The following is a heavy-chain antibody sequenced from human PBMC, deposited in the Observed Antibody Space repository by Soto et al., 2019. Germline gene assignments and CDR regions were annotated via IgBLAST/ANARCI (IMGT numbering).Heavy chain of an antibody. CDR1: GFTFSSYG. CDR3: ARSGNGDYVGNEFDP. V-gene: IGHV3-33*01. J-gene: IGHJ5*02. D-gene: IGHD4-17*01. Sequence: GGSLRLSCAASGFTFSSYGMHWVRQAPGKGLEWVAVIWYDGSNKYYADSVKGRFTTSRDNSKNTLYLQMNSLRAEDTAVYYCARSGNGDYVGNEFDPWGQGTLVTVSS. CDR2: IWYDGSNK.